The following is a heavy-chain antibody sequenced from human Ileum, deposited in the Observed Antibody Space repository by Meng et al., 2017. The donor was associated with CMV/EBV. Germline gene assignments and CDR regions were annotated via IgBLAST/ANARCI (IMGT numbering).Heavy chain of an antibody. V-gene: IGHV4-34*01. J-gene: IGHJ5*02. CDR3: ARGKGYSYGSKVNWFDP. D-gene: IGHD5-18*01. CDR1: GGSFSGYY. CDR2: INHSGST. Sequence: GGSFSGYYWSWIRQPPGKGLEWIGEINHSGSTNYNTSLKSRVTISVDTSKNQFSLNLSSVTAADTAVYYCARGKGYSYGSKVNWFDPWGQGTLVTVSS.